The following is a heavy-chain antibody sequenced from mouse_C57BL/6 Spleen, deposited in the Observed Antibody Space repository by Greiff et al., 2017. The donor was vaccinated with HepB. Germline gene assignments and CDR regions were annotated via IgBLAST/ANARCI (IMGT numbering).Heavy chain of an antibody. J-gene: IGHJ1*03. Sequence: VQLQQPGAELVRPGSSVKLSCKASGYTFTSYWMHWVKQRPIQGLEWIGNIDPSDSETHYNQKFKDKATLTVDKSSSTAYMQLSSLTSEDSAVYYCARSITTPYWYFDVWGTGTTVTVSS. CDR2: IDPSDSET. CDR3: ARSITTPYWYFDV. D-gene: IGHD1-1*01. V-gene: IGHV1-52*01. CDR1: GYTFTSYW.